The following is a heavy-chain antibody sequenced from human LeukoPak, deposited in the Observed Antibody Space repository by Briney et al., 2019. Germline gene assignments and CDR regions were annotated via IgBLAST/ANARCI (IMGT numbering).Heavy chain of an antibody. CDR1: GFTFSSYS. D-gene: IGHD2-2*01. J-gene: IGHJ4*02. Sequence: GGSLRLSCAASGFTFSSYSMNWVRQAPGKGLEWVSPISGSSSYIYYADSVKGRFTISRDNAKNSLYLQMNSLRAEDTAVYYCASRYCSSTSCYRPFDYWGQGTLVTVSS. CDR2: ISGSSSYI. V-gene: IGHV3-21*01. CDR3: ASRYCSSTSCYRPFDY.